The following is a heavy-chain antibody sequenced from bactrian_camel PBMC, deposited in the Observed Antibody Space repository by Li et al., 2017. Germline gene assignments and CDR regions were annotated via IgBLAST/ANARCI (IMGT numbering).Heavy chain of an antibody. V-gene: IGHV3S1*01. D-gene: IGHD3*01. CDR3: AAGGRDCYSGPLIGDKYKY. Sequence: HVQLVESGGGLVQAGGSLTLSCVASGYTYSRNCMGWFRQGPGKEREGIATIVTGDGRTTYADSVMGRFTISQGATKDAVYLQMNSVKPEDAAMYYCAAGGRDCYSGPLIGDKYKYWGQGTQVTVS. CDR1: GYTYSRNC. CDR2: IVTGDGRT. J-gene: IGHJ4*01.